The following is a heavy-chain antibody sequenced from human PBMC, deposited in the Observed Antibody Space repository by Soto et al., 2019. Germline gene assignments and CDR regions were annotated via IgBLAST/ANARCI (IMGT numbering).Heavy chain of an antibody. V-gene: IGHV3-53*01. CDR1: GFTVTNSY. CDR3: ARARFERLYFDQ. Sequence: EVQLVESGGDLIQPGGSLRLSCAASGFTVTNSYMAWVRQAPGKGLEWVSVVYTSGRTYHADSVKGRFTVSRDISTNMFFLQMNKLSAEDMATYYCARARFERLYFDQWGRGTLVTVSS. J-gene: IGHJ4*02. CDR2: VYTSGRT. D-gene: IGHD1-1*01.